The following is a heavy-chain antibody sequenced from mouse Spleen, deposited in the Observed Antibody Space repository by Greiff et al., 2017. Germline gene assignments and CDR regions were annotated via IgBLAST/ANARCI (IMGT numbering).Heavy chain of an antibody. D-gene: IGHD3-3*01. CDR2: IWAGGST. CDR3: ARDRGTWFDY. J-gene: IGHJ2*01. V-gene: IGHV2-9*02. Sequence: VKLVESGPGLVAPSQSLSITCTVSGFSLTSYGVHWVRQPPGKGLEWLGVIWAGGSTNYNSALMSRLSISKDNSKSQVFLKMNSLQTDDTAMYYCARDRGTWFDYWGQGTTRTVSS. CDR1: GFSLTSYG.